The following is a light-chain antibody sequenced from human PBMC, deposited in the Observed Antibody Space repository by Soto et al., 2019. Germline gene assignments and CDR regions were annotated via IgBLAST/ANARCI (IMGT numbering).Light chain of an antibody. Sequence: ALTHPASVSGSPGKSITIPCTGTSSDVGSYNLVSWYQQHPGKAPKLMIYEGSKRPSGVSNRFSGSKSGNTAPLTISGLQAEDEADYYCCSYAGSSPYVFGTGTKVTVL. CDR2: EGS. V-gene: IGLV2-23*01. CDR3: CSYAGSSPYV. CDR1: SSDVGSYNL. J-gene: IGLJ1*01.